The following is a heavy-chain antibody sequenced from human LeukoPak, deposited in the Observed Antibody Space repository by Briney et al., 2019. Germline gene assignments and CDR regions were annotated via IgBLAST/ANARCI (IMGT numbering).Heavy chain of an antibody. CDR3: VSVRQGYRFAY. J-gene: IGHJ4*02. CDR2: TNLSGST. D-gene: IGHD1-1*01. Sequence: SETLSLTCAVYGGSFSGYYWSWIRQPPGKGLEWIGETNLSGSTNYNPSLKSRVTMSVDTSKNQFSLKLSSVTAADTAVYYCVSVRQGYRFAYWGQGTLVTVSS. CDR1: GGSFSGYY. V-gene: IGHV4-34*01.